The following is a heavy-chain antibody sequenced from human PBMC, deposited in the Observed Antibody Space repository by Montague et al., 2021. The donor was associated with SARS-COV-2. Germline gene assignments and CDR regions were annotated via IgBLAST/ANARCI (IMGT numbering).Heavy chain of an antibody. D-gene: IGHD2-15*01. CDR1: GGSISSSSYY. J-gene: IGHJ6*02. Sequence: SETLSLTCTVSGGSISSSSYYWGWMRQPPGKGLEWIGSVYYSGSTYYNPSLKSRVTISVDTSKNQFSLKLSSVTAADTAVYYCARGSGCSGGSCYSEWDPYYYYGMDVWGQGTTVTVSS. CDR2: VYYSGST. CDR3: ARGSGCSGGSCYSEWDPYYYYGMDV. V-gene: IGHV4-39*07.